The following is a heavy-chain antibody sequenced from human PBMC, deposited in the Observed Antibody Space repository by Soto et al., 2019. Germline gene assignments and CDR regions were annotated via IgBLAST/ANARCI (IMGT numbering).Heavy chain of an antibody. V-gene: IGHV3-23*01. CDR1: GFTFSSYA. Sequence: GGSLRLSCAASGFTFSSYAMSWVRQAPGKGLEWVSAISGSGGSTYYADSVKGRFTVSRDNSKNTLYLQMNSLRAEDTAVYYCAKADIVVVVAAPPTDYWGQGTLVTVSS. D-gene: IGHD2-15*01. CDR3: AKADIVVVVAAPPTDY. J-gene: IGHJ4*02. CDR2: ISGSGGST.